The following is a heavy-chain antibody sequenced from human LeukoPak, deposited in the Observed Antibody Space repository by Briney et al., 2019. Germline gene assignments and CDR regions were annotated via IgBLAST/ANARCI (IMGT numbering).Heavy chain of an antibody. CDR1: GFTFSSYA. CDR2: ISSNGGST. Sequence: GGSLRLSCAASGFTFSSYAMHWVRQAPGKGLEYVSAISSNGGSTYYANSVKGRFTISRDNSKNTLYLQMGSLRAEDTAVYYCATDRGWQQFDNWGQGTLVTVSS. D-gene: IGHD5-24*01. V-gene: IGHV3-64*01. CDR3: ATDRGWQQFDN. J-gene: IGHJ4*02.